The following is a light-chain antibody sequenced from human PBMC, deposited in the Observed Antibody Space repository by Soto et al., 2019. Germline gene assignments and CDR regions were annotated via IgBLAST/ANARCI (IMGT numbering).Light chain of an antibody. CDR1: QSISIS. CDR2: VAS. J-gene: IGKJ2*01. Sequence: DIQMTQSLSSLSASVGDSVTITCRASQSISISLSWYQQKPGKAPKFLIYVASTLQRGVPSRFSGSGSGTDFTLTISSLQPEDFATYYCQQTFSPPYTFGQGTKLEIK. V-gene: IGKV1-39*01. CDR3: QQTFSPPYT.